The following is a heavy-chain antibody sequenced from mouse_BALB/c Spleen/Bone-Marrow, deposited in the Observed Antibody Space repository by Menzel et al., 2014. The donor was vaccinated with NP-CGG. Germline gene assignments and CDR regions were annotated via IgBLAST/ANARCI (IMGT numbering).Heavy chain of an antibody. D-gene: IGHD1-1*01. CDR1: GFNIKDTY. CDR2: IDPANGNT. J-gene: IGHJ3*01. CDR3: AGDYSFTY. V-gene: IGHV14-3*02. Sequence: EVQLVESGAELVSPGASVRLSCTASGFNIKDTYIHWVMQRPEQALEWIGRIDPANGNTTSDPKFQGKATITTDTSSNTASLQLSSLTSEDTAVYYCAGDYSFTYWGQGTLVTVSA.